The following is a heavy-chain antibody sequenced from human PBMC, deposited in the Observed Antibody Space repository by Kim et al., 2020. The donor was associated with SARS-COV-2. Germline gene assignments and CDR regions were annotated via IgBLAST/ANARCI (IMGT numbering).Heavy chain of an antibody. CDR1: GGSISSYY. D-gene: IGHD2-21*02. Sequence: SETLSLTCTVSGGSISSYYWSWIRQPPGKGLEWIGYIYYSGSTNYNPSLKSRVTISVDTSKNQFSLKLSSVTAADTAVYYCARALKPYCGGDCYALGYWG. J-gene: IGHJ4*01. CDR3: ARALKPYCGGDCYALGY. CDR2: IYYSGST. V-gene: IGHV4-59*01.